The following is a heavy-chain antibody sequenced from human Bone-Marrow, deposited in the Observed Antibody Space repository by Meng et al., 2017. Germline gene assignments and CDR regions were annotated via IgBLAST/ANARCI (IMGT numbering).Heavy chain of an antibody. Sequence: VQSGGGVEKRGYSVKVSCKASGDTFSSYAISWVRQAPGQGLEWMGGIIPIFGTANYAQKFQGRVTITADKSTSTAYMELSSLRSEDTAVYYCARGGYSYGLVGIFDYWGQGTLVTVSS. V-gene: IGHV1-69*06. D-gene: IGHD5-18*01. J-gene: IGHJ4*02. CDR3: ARGGYSYGLVGIFDY. CDR1: GDTFSSYA. CDR2: IIPIFGTA.